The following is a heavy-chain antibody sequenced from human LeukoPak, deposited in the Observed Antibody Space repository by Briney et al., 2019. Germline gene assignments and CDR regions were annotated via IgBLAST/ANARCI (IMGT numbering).Heavy chain of an antibody. D-gene: IGHD2-2*01. J-gene: IGHJ4*02. CDR1: GFTFSSYG. CDR2: IWYDGSSK. CDR3: ARVEEYQLPPDY. Sequence: GGSLRLSCAASGFTFSSYGMHWVRQAPGKGLEWVAVIWYDGSSKYYADSVKGRFTISRDNSKNTLYLQMNSLRAEDTAVYYCARVEEYQLPPDYWGQGTLVTVSS. V-gene: IGHV3-33*01.